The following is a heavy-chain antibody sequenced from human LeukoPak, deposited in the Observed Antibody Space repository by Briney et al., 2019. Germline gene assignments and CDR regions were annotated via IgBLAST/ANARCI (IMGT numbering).Heavy chain of an antibody. D-gene: IGHD6-13*01. CDR2: ISYDGSNK. CDR3: AREGGIAAAGLDY. J-gene: IGHJ4*02. V-gene: IGHV3-30*03. CDR1: GFTFSSYG. Sequence: PGGSLRLSCAASGFTFSSYGMHWLRQAPGKGLEWVAVISYDGSNKYYADSVKGRFTISRDNSKNTLYLQMNSLRAEDTAVYYCAREGGIAAAGLDYWGQGTLVTVSS.